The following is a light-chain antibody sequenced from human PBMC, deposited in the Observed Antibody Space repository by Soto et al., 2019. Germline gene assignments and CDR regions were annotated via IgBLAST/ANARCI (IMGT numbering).Light chain of an antibody. J-gene: IGLJ1*01. CDR1: SSDVGGYRY. CDR3: SSYRSGDIPDV. CDR2: EVS. Sequence: QSALTQPASVSGSPGQSITVSCTGTSSDVGGYRYVSWFQQHPGKAPKVVIYEVSNRPSGVSNRFSGSKSGNTASLTISGLQAEDEADYYCSSYRSGDIPDVFXTGTKVTVL. V-gene: IGLV2-14*01.